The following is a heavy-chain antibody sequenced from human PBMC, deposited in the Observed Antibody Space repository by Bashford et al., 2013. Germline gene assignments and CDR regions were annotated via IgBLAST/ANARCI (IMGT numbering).Heavy chain of an antibody. D-gene: IGHD3-16*01. Sequence: SSETLSLTCTVSGGSISSGGYYWSWIRQHPGKGLEWIGYIYYSGSTYYNPSLKSRVTISVDTSKNQFSLKLSSVTAADTAVYYCARDGYGGGRSDAFDIWGQGTMVTVSS. CDR2: IYYSGST. V-gene: IGHV4-31*03. CDR1: GGSISSGGYY. CDR3: ARDGYGGGRSDAFDI. J-gene: IGHJ3*02.